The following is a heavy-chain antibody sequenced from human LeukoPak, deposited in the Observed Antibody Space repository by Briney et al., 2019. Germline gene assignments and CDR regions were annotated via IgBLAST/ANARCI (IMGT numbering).Heavy chain of an antibody. CDR2: ISSSSSYI. D-gene: IGHD2/OR15-2a*01. J-gene: IGHJ4*02. CDR3: TSRGTLYGY. V-gene: IGHV3-21*01. Sequence: PGGSLRLSCAASGFTFSSYSMNWVRQAPGKGLEWVSSISSSSSYIYYADSVKGRFTISRDNAKTSLYLQMNSLRAEDTAVYYCTSRGTLYGYWGQGTLVTVSS. CDR1: GFTFSSYS.